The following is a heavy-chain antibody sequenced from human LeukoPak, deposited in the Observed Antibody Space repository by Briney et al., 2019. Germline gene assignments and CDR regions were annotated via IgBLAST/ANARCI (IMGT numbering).Heavy chain of an antibody. D-gene: IGHD2-2*02. Sequence: GGSLRLSCAASGFTFSSYGMHWVRQAPGKGLEWVAVIWYDGSNKYYADSVKGRFTISRDNSKNTLYLQMNSLRAEDTAVYYCAGYCSSTSCYTYAFDIWGQGTMVTVSS. CDR1: GFTFSSYG. V-gene: IGHV3-33*01. CDR3: AGYCSSTSCYTYAFDI. CDR2: IWYDGSNK. J-gene: IGHJ3*02.